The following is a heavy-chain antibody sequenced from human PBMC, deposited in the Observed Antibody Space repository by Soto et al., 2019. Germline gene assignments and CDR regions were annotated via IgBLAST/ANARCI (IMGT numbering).Heavy chain of an antibody. CDR3: ARGEVNPGVL. Sequence: PGGSLRLSCAASGFTFSTYAMAWVRQAPGKGLEWVSVIYSGGYTHYADSVKGRFTISRHNIKNTLYLQMSSLRPEDTAVYYCARGEVNPGVLWGQGTQVPVSS. D-gene: IGHD2-21*01. V-gene: IGHV3-66*02. CDR1: GFTFSTYA. J-gene: IGHJ4*02. CDR2: IYSGGYT.